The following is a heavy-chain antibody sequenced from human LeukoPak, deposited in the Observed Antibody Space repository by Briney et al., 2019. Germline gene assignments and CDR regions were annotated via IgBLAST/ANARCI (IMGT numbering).Heavy chain of an antibody. Sequence: SVKVSYKASGGTFSSYAISWVRQAPGQGLEWMGGIIPIFGTANYAQKFQGRVTITADESTSTAYMELSSLRSEDTAVYYCARGYCSSTSCYLVDYWGQGTLVTVSS. CDR3: ARGYCSSTSCYLVDY. V-gene: IGHV1-69*13. J-gene: IGHJ4*02. CDR2: IIPIFGTA. CDR1: GGTFSSYA. D-gene: IGHD2-2*01.